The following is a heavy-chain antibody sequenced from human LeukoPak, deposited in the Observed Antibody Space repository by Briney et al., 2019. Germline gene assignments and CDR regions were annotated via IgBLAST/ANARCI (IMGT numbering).Heavy chain of an antibody. J-gene: IGHJ4*02. V-gene: IGHV4-39*01. CDR1: GGSITSSNYY. CDR3: AGGRSGRYYFDD. CDR2: IYYTGNT. D-gene: IGHD3-3*01. Sequence: SETLSLTCPVSGGSITSSNYYWGWIRQPPGKGLEWIGSIYYTGNTYYNPSLKSRVAVFVDTSKNLFSLKLSSVTAADTAVYYCAGGRSGRYYFDDWGQGTLVTVSS.